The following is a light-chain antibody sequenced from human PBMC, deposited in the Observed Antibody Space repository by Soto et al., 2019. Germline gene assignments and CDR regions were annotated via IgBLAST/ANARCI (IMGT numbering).Light chain of an antibody. J-gene: IGKJ1*01. Sequence: EIVLTQSPGTWPLSPGERATPSSRASRVFSSATLAWYQQKPGQAPRLLIYGASSRATGIPDRFSGSGSGTDFTLTISRLEPEDFAVYYCQQYGSSPWTFGQGTKVEIK. CDR1: RVFSSAT. V-gene: IGKV3-20*01. CDR2: GAS. CDR3: QQYGSSPWT.